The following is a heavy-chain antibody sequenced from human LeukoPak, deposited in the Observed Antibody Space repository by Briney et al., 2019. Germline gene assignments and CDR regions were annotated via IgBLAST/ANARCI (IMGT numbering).Heavy chain of an antibody. V-gene: IGHV3-30-3*01. D-gene: IGHD2-2*01. CDR3: AKDVRIVVVSAAGGFDS. Sequence: GGSLRLSCAASGFTFSSYAMHWVRQAPGKGLEWVAVISYDGSNKYYADSVKGRFTISRDNSNNTLHLQMNSLRAEDTAVYYCAKDVRIVVVSAAGGFDSWGQGTLVTVSS. CDR2: ISYDGSNK. CDR1: GFTFSSYA. J-gene: IGHJ4*02.